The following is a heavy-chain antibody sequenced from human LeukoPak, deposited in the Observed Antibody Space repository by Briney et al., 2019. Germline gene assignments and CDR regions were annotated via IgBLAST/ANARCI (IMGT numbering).Heavy chain of an antibody. D-gene: IGHD6-13*01. CDR2: ISSSSSTI. V-gene: IGHV3-48*04. J-gene: IGHJ3*02. CDR3: ATLIYSSIYDAFDI. Sequence: PGGSLRLSCAASGFTFSSYSMNWVRQAPGKGLEWVSYISSSSSTIYYADSVKGRFTIPRDNAKNSLYLQMNSLRAEDTAVYYCATLIYSSIYDAFDIWGQGTMVTVSS. CDR1: GFTFSSYS.